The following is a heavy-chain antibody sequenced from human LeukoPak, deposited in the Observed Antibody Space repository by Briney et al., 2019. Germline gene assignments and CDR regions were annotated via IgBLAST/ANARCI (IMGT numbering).Heavy chain of an antibody. Sequence: GGSLRLSCAASGFTFSRNGMHWVRQAPGKGLEWVALIFYDGSNKYYVDSVKGRFTISRDNSKNMLYLQMNSLRAEDTAVYYCARDLLYSGSYSWYFDLWGRGTPVTVSS. CDR2: IFYDGSNK. J-gene: IGHJ2*01. CDR3: ARDLLYSGSYSWYFDL. CDR1: GFTFSRNG. V-gene: IGHV3-33*01. D-gene: IGHD1-26*01.